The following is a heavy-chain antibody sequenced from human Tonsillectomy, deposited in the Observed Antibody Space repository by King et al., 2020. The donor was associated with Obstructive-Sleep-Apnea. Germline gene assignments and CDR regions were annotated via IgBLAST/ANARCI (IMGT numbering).Heavy chain of an antibody. J-gene: IGHJ4*02. Sequence: VQLVESGGGVVQPGTSLRLSCAASGLTFRDYGMHWVRQAPGKGLEWVAFISYDGTNTYYTDSVKGRFTISRDNSKKTLYLQMNTLRREDTAVYYCANRRPPTSRYWDFDYWGQGTLVTVSS. CDR1: GLTFRDYG. CDR2: ISYDGTNT. CDR3: ANRRPPTSRYWDFDY. D-gene: IGHD2-8*02. V-gene: IGHV3-30*18.